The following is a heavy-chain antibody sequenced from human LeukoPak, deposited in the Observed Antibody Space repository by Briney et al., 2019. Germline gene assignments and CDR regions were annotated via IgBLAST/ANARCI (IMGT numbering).Heavy chain of an antibody. D-gene: IGHD2-2*01. J-gene: IGHJ3*02. Sequence: GGSLRLSCAASGFTFSSFEFNWVRQAPGKGLEWVSYISGSGTIIYYADSVKGRFTFSRDNAKNSLYLQMNSLRAEDTAVYYCARGGYCTSTSCYAFDIWGQGTRVTVSS. CDR2: ISGSGTII. CDR3: ARGGYCTSTSCYAFDI. V-gene: IGHV3-48*03. CDR1: GFTFSSFE.